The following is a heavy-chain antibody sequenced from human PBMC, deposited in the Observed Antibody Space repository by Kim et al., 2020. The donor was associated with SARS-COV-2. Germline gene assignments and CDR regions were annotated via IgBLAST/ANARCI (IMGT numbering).Heavy chain of an antibody. D-gene: IGHD6-13*01. V-gene: IGHV4-4*02. CDR3: ARVRVPYSSSWYYFDY. CDR2: IYHSGST. Sequence: SETLSLTCAVSGGSISSSNWWSWVRQPPGKGLEWIGEIYHSGSTNYNPSLKSRVTISVDKSKNQFSLKLSSVTAADTAVYYCARVRVPYSSSWYYFDYWGQGTLVTVSS. CDR1: GGSISSSNW. J-gene: IGHJ4*02.